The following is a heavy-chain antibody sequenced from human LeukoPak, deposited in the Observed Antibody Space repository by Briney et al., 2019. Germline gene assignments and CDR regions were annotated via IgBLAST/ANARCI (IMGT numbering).Heavy chain of an antibody. J-gene: IGHJ4*02. CDR3: ARLLNYPHD. Sequence: GGSLRLSCEVSGFTFSDYNMDWIRQAPGKGLEWVSYISSSGSTIYYADSVKGRFTISRDNAKNSLYLQMNSLRAEDTAVYYCARLLNYPHDWGQGTLVTVSS. D-gene: IGHD1-7*01. V-gene: IGHV3-11*01. CDR1: GFTFSDYN. CDR2: ISSSGSTI.